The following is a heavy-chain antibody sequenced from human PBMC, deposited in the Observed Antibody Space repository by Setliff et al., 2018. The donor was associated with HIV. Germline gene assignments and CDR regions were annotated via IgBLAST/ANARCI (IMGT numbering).Heavy chain of an antibody. CDR3: ARAQPQAFDL. V-gene: IGHV1-69*04. Sequence: SVKVSCKASGGTFSSYAISWVRQAPGQGLEWMGMSSPDGSATTYAQQFSGRVAITRDRSTETVYMELNSLTSEDTAIYYCARAQPQAFDLWGHGTMVTVSS. J-gene: IGHJ3*01. D-gene: IGHD2-2*01. CDR2: SSPDGSAT. CDR1: GGTFSSYA.